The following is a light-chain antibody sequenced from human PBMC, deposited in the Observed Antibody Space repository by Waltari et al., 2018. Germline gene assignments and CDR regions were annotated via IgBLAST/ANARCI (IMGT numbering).Light chain of an antibody. CDR2: EGS. J-gene: IGLJ1*01. Sequence: QSALTQPASVSGSPGQSITIPCTGTSSDVGSHNFVSWYQQHPGKAPKLMIYEGSKRPSGVSNRFAGSKSGNTASLTISGLQAGDEADYYCCSYAGSSSYVFGTGTKVTVL. CDR1: SSDVGSHNF. V-gene: IGLV2-23*01. CDR3: CSYAGSSSYV.